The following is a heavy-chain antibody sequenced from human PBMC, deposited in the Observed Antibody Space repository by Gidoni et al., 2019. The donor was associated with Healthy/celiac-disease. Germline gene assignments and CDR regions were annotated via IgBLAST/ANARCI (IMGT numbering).Heavy chain of an antibody. CDR3: ARDPGIAVAGTFDY. Sequence: QVQLVESGGGVVQPGRSLRLSCAAPGFTFSSYGMHWVRQAPGKGLEWVAVIWYDGSNKYYADSVKGRFTISRDNSKNTLYLQMNSLRAEDTAVYYCARDPGIAVAGTFDYWGQGTLVTVSS. D-gene: IGHD6-19*01. V-gene: IGHV3-33*01. CDR2: IWYDGSNK. J-gene: IGHJ4*02. CDR1: GFTFSSYG.